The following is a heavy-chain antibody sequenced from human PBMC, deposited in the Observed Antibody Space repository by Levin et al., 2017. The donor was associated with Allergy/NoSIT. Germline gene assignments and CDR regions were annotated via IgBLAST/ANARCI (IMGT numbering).Heavy chain of an antibody. CDR2: IQRSGDT. D-gene: IGHD4/OR15-4a*01. CDR3: TRNGAYCLDY. CDR1: GGSISDGYW. Sequence: ASETLSLTCAVSGGSISDGYWWSWVRQPPGTGLEWLAEIQRSGDTNYNPSLKSRVTMAVDKSKNQFSLNLNSVTAADTALYYCTRNGAYCLDYWGRGTLVTVSS. V-gene: IGHV4-4*02. J-gene: IGHJ4*02.